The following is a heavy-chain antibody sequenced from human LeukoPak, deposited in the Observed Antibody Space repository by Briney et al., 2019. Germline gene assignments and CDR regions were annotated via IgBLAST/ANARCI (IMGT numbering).Heavy chain of an antibody. CDR2: INPNSGGT. CDR1: GYTFTGYY. CDR3: AGVLGSGSYPFKKYYFDY. J-gene: IGHJ4*02. Sequence: ASVKVSCKASGYTFTGYYMHWVRQAPGQGLEWMGWINPNSGGTNYAQKFQGRVTMTRDTSISTAYMELSRLRSDDTAVYYCAGVLGSGSYPFKKYYFDYWGQGTLVTVSS. D-gene: IGHD1-26*01. V-gene: IGHV1-2*02.